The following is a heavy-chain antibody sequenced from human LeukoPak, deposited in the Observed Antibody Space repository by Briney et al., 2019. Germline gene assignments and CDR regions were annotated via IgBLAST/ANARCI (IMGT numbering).Heavy chain of an antibody. CDR3: ARVPSGGPFDY. D-gene: IGHD2-15*01. V-gene: IGHV1-18*01. CDR2: ISAYNGNT. CDR1: GYTFTSYG. J-gene: IGHJ4*02. Sequence: ASMKVSCKASGYTFTSYGISWVRQAPGQGLEWMGWISAYNGNTNYAQRLQGRVTMTTDTSTSTAYMEVRSLTSDDTAVYYCARVPSGGPFDYWGQGTLVTVSS.